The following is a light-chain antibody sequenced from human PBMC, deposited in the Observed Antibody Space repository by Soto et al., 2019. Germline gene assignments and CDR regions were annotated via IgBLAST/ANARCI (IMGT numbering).Light chain of an antibody. V-gene: IGLV3-1*01. Sequence: SYELTQPPSVSVSPGQTASITCSGAKLGDKYACWYQQKPGQSPVMVIYQDNKRPSGIPERFSGSNSGNTATLTISGTQAMDEADYYCQAWDSSTAVFGTGTKVTVL. CDR1: KLGDKY. J-gene: IGLJ1*01. CDR2: QDN. CDR3: QAWDSSTAV.